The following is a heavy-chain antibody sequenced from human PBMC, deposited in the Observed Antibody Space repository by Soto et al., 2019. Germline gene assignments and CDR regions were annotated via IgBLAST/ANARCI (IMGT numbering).Heavy chain of an antibody. CDR2: IYHSGST. Sequence: QVQLQESGPGLVKPSGTLSLTCAVSGGSISSSNWWSWVRQPPGKGLEWIGEIYHSGSTNYNPSLKSRVTISVDKAKNQFSLKLSSVTAADTAVYYCATTLGYCSSTSCSGDYWGQGTLVTVSS. CDR1: GGSISSSNW. D-gene: IGHD2-2*01. J-gene: IGHJ4*02. V-gene: IGHV4-4*02. CDR3: ATTLGYCSSTSCSGDY.